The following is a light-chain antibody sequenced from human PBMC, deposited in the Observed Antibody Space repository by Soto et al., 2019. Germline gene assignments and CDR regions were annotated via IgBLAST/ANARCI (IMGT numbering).Light chain of an antibody. CDR3: QQYGSSPR. V-gene: IGKV3-20*01. J-gene: IGKJ3*01. Sequence: EIVLTQSPGTLSLSPGERATLSCRASQSVSSSYLAWYQQKPGQAPRLLIYGASSRATGIPDRFSGSGSGTDFTLTISRLETEDFAVYYCQQYGSSPRFGPGTKVDIK. CDR2: GAS. CDR1: QSVSSSY.